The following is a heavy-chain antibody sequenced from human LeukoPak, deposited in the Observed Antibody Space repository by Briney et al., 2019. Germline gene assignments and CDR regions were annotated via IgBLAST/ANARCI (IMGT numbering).Heavy chain of an antibody. CDR1: GDSIISSY. CDR2: MIFNGKT. V-gene: IGHV4-59*01. J-gene: IGHJ4*02. Sequence: SETLSLTCTVSGDSIISSYWSWIRQPPGKGLEWIAYMIFNGKTDYNPPLKSRVTISLDTSKNQFSLILNSVTTADTAVYYCARAPPRRCPGNDCYPIFDFWGQGSLVTVSS. CDR3: ARAPPRRCPGNDCYPIFDF. D-gene: IGHD2-21*02.